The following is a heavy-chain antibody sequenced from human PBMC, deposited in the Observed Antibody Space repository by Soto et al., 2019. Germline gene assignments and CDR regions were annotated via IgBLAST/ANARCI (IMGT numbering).Heavy chain of an antibody. V-gene: IGHV5-51*01. D-gene: IGHD5-12*01. J-gene: IGHJ6*03. CDR2: IYPGDSDT. CDR3: ARHGEEGGYSGDDLYYYYMDV. Sequence: PGESLKISCKGSGYSFTSYWIGWVRQMPGKGLEWMGIIYPGDSDTRYSPSFQGQVTISADKSISTAYLQWSSLKASDTAMYYCARHGEEGGYSGDDLYYYYMDVWGKGTTVTVSS. CDR1: GYSFTSYW.